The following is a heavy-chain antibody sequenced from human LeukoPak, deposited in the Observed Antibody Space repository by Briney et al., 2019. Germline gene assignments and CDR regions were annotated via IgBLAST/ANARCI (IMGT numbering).Heavy chain of an antibody. Sequence: GGSPTLSCAASGFTITTYAMGWVRQAPGKGLEWVSAISGSGGSTYYADSVKGRFTISRDNSKNTLYLQMNSLRAEDTAVYYCAKDSGLLDYYGSGTPGAFDIWGQGTMVTVSS. CDR3: AKDSGLLDYYGSGTPGAFDI. CDR1: GFTITTYA. V-gene: IGHV3-23*01. J-gene: IGHJ3*02. D-gene: IGHD3-10*01. CDR2: ISGSGGST.